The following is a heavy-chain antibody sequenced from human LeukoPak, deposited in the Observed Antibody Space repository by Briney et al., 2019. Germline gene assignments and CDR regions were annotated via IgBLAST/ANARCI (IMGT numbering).Heavy chain of an antibody. V-gene: IGHV3-23*01. CDR1: GFTFSNCA. Sequence: GGSLRLSCVASGFTFSNCAMSWLRQAPGKGLEWVSIISGSGSSTSYADSVKGRFTISRDNSKNTLYLQMNSLRAEDTAVFYCARGNFRRDGYNFDYWGQGTLVTVSS. CDR2: ISGSGSST. CDR3: ARGNFRRDGYNFDY. J-gene: IGHJ4*02. D-gene: IGHD5-24*01.